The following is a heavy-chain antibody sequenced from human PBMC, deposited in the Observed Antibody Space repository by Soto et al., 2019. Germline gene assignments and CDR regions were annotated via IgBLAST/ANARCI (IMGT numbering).Heavy chain of an antibody. V-gene: IGHV1-2*04. Sequence: ASVKVSCKASGYTFTGYYMHWVRQAPGQGLEWMGWINPNSGGTNYAQKFQGWVTMTRDTSISTAYMELSRLRSDDTAVYYCAREKNNNILAGYTFYHYSAMAVWGKEPTVTV. CDR2: INPNSGGT. CDR3: AREKNNNILAGYTFYHYSAMAV. J-gene: IGHJ6*04. CDR1: GYTFTGYY. D-gene: IGHD3-9*01.